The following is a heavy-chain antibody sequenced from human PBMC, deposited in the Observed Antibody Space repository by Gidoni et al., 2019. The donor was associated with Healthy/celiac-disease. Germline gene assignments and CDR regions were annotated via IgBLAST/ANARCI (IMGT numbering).Heavy chain of an antibody. D-gene: IGHD3-22*01. V-gene: IGHV3-9*01. J-gene: IGHJ4*02. CDR1: GFTFDDYA. CDR2: ISWNSGSI. Sequence: EVQLVESGGGLVQPGRYLRLYCAASGFTFDDYAMHWVRQAPGKGLEWVSGISWNSGSIGYADSVKGRFTISRDNAKNSLYLQMNSLRAEDTALYYCAKGSAYYDSSAPMGYWGQGTLVTVSS. CDR3: AKGSAYYDSSAPMGY.